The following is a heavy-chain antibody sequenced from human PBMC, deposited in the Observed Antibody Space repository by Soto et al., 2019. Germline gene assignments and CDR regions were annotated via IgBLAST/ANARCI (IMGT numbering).Heavy chain of an antibody. CDR3: ARGGRIAVAGTPHYYSYGMDV. J-gene: IGHJ6*02. CDR2: INHSGST. Sequence: SETLSLTCAVYGGSFSGYYWSWIRQPPGKGLEWIGEINHSGSTNYNPSLKSRVTISVDTSKNQFSLKLSSVTAADTAVYYCARGGRIAVAGTPHYYSYGMDVWGQGTTVTVSS. V-gene: IGHV4-34*01. D-gene: IGHD6-19*01. CDR1: GGSFSGYY.